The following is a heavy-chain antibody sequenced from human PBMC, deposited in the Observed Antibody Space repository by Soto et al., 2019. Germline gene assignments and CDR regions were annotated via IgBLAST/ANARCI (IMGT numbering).Heavy chain of an antibody. CDR3: SQRKMGTPTPCFDN. Sequence: EVQLLESGGGLVQPGGSLRLSCAASGFTFSINAMSWVRQAPGKGLEWVSAISGSGVDTYYTDSVKGRFTISRDNSKNMLYLQMNSLRGEDTALYYCSQRKMGTPTPCFDNWGQGTLVTVSS. CDR2: ISGSGVDT. D-gene: IGHD1-26*01. V-gene: IGHV3-23*01. CDR1: GFTFSINA. J-gene: IGHJ4*02.